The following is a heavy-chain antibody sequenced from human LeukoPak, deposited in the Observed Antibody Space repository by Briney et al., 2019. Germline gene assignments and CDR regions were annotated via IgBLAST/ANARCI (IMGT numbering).Heavy chain of an antibody. D-gene: IGHD4/OR15-4a*01. CDR2: ISYSGST. CDR1: GASVSSYY. J-gene: IGHJ3*02. V-gene: IGHV4-59*02. CDR3: AREMVRDGAHSLDTFDI. Sequence: SETLSLTCTVSGASVSSYYWSWIRQPPGKGLGWIGYISYSGSTMYNPSLKSRVTISVDTSKNQFSLKLSSVTAADSAVYYCAREMVRDGAHSLDTFDIWGQGTMVTVSS.